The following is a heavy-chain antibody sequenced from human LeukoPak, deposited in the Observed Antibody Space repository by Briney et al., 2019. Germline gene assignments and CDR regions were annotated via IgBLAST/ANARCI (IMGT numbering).Heavy chain of an antibody. V-gene: IGHV4-59*08. CDR2: IYYSGST. CDR3: ARPYSSGWYGVFHI. D-gene: IGHD6-19*01. J-gene: IGHJ3*02. CDR1: GGSISSYY. Sequence: KPSETLSLTCTVSGGSISSYYWSWIRQPPGKGLEWIGYIYYSGSTNYNPSLKSRVTTSVDTSKNQFSLRLSSVTAADTAVYYCARPYSSGWYGVFHIWGQGTMVTVSS.